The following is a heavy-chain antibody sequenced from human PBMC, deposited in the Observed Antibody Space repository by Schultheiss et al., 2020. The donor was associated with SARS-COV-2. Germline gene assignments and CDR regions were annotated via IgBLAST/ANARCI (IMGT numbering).Heavy chain of an antibody. Sequence: SETLSLTCTVSGGSVSNGNYYWSWIRQPPGKRLEWIGSIYHSGSTYYNPSLKSRVTISVDTSKNQFSLKLSSVTAADTAVYYCARVEYYGSGSHDYWGQGTLVTVSS. CDR3: ARVEYYGSGSHDY. J-gene: IGHJ4*02. CDR1: GGSVSNGNYY. D-gene: IGHD3-10*01. CDR2: IYHSGST. V-gene: IGHV4-39*07.